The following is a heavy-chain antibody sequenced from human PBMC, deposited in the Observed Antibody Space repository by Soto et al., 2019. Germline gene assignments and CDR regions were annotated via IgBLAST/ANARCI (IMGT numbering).Heavy chain of an antibody. CDR3: ARGQWGYFDY. Sequence: PGGSLRLSCAASGFTFSSYAMHWVRQAPGKGLEWVAVISYDGSNKYYADSVKGRFTISRDNSKNTLYLQMNSLRAEDTAVYYCARGQWGYFDYWGQGTLVTVSS. V-gene: IGHV3-30-3*01. D-gene: IGHD1-26*01. CDR1: GFTFSSYA. CDR2: ISYDGSNK. J-gene: IGHJ4*02.